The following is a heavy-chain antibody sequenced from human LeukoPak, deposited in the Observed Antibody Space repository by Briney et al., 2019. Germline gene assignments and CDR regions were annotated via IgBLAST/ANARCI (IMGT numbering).Heavy chain of an antibody. CDR1: GFTFSSYE. CDR3: ARDLAAGTDY. CDR2: ISSSGSTM. J-gene: IGHJ4*02. Sequence: GGSLRLSCAASGFTFSSYEMNWVRQAPGKGLEWVSYISSSGSTMYYADSVKGRFTISRDNAKNSLYLQMNSLRAEDTAAYYCARDLAAGTDYWGQGTLVTVSS. V-gene: IGHV3-48*03. D-gene: IGHD6-13*01.